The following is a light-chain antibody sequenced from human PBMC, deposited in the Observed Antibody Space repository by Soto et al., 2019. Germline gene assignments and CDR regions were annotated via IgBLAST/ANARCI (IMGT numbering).Light chain of an antibody. CDR3: QQHSNSPWT. Sequence: EIVLTQSPGTLSLSPGESDALSCRASQSVTSNYLVWYRQKPGQAPRLLIYAISSRAAGIPDRFNGSGSGTDFTLTITRLEPEDSAVYYCQQHSNSPWTFGQGTRVEV. CDR1: QSVTSNY. CDR2: AIS. V-gene: IGKV3D-20*02. J-gene: IGKJ1*01.